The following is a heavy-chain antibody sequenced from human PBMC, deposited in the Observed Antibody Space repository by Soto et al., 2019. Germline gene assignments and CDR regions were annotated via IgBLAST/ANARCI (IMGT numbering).Heavy chain of an antibody. CDR2: ISWNSGSI. V-gene: IGHV3-9*01. D-gene: IGHD2-15*01. CDR3: AKDGSTGKFDP. CDR1: GFTFSSYA. J-gene: IGHJ5*02. Sequence: PGGSLRLSCAASGFTFSSYAMHWVRQAPGKGLEWVSGISWNSGSIGYADSVKGRFTISRDNAKNSLYLQMNSLRAEDTALYYCAKDGSTGKFDPWGQGTLVTVSS.